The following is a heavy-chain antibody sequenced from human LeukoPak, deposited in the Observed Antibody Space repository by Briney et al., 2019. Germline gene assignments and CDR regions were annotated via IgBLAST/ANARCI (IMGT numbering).Heavy chain of an antibody. J-gene: IGHJ4*02. CDR3: ARSYRGTSFDY. Sequence: ASVKLSCKASGYTFASYGISWVRQGPGQGLEWMGWISAYNGDTNYAQMLQGRVTLTTDTSTSTAYMELRSLTSDDTAVYYCARSYRGTSFDYWGQGTLVTVSS. V-gene: IGHV1-18*01. D-gene: IGHD1-26*01. CDR1: GYTFASYG. CDR2: ISAYNGDT.